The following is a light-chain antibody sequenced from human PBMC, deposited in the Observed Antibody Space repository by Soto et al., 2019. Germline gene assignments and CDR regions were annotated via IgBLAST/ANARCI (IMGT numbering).Light chain of an antibody. CDR3: CSFAGSGSPYV. V-gene: IGLV2-23*02. CDR1: TSDVGSYSL. J-gene: IGLJ1*01. CDR2: EVT. Sequence: QSVLTQPASVSGSPGQSITISCTGATSDVGSYSLVSWYQQHPGKVPKLLIYEVTKRPSGVSNRFSGSKSGNTASLTISGLQAEDEADYYCCSFAGSGSPYVFGTGTKPPS.